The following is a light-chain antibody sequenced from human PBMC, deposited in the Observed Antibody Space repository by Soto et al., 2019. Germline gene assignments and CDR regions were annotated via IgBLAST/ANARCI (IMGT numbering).Light chain of an antibody. Sequence: EIVLTQSPGTLSLSPGERATLSCRASQSVSSSYLAWYQQKPGQAPRLLIYGASSRATGIPDRFSGSGSGTDFTLTISRLEPEDFATYYCQQVNTFPHTFGQGTKLEIK. CDR3: QQVNTFPHT. J-gene: IGKJ2*01. CDR2: GAS. CDR1: QSVSSSY. V-gene: IGKV3-20*01.